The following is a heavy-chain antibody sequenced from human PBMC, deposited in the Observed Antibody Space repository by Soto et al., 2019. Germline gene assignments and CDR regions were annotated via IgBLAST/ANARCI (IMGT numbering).Heavy chain of an antibody. CDR3: ASLGYCSGGSCYFGNYYFDY. J-gene: IGHJ4*02. CDR1: GGSISSGGYY. CDR2: IYYSGCT. Sequence: SETLSLTCTVSGGSISSGGYYWSWIRQHPGKGLEWIGYIYYSGCTYYNPSLKSRVTISVDTSKNQFSLKLSSVTAADTAVYYCASLGYCSGGSCYFGNYYFDYWGQGTLVTVSS. D-gene: IGHD2-15*01. V-gene: IGHV4-31*03.